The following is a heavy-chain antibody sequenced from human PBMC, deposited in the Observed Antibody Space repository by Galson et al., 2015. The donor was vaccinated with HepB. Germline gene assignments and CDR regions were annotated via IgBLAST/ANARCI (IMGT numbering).Heavy chain of an antibody. CDR1: GFTFSSYG. CDR3: ARSGNYDSSGYFDY. D-gene: IGHD3-22*01. Sequence: SLRLSCAASGFTFSSYGMHWVRQAPGKGLEWVAVIWYDGSNKYYADSVKGRFTISRDNSKNTLYLQMNSLRAEDTAVYYCARSGNYDSSGYFDYWGQGTLVTVSS. V-gene: IGHV3-33*01. J-gene: IGHJ4*02. CDR2: IWYDGSNK.